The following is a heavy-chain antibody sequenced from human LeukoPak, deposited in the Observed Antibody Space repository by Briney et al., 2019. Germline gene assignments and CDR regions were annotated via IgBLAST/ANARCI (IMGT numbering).Heavy chain of an antibody. V-gene: IGHV3-21*01. Sequence: GSLRLSCAASGFTFSSYSMNGGRQAPGKGLEWVSSISSSSSYIYYADSVKGRFTISRDNDNNSLYLQMNSLRAEDTAVYYCARASPYDEYVGVDYWGQGTLVTVSS. D-gene: IGHD4-17*01. J-gene: IGHJ4*02. CDR1: GFTFSSYS. CDR3: ARASPYDEYVGVDY. CDR2: ISSSSSYI.